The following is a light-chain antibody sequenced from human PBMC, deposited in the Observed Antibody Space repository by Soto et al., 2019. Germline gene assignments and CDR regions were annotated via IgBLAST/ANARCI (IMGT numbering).Light chain of an antibody. CDR2: AAS. J-gene: IGKJ2*01. V-gene: IGKV1-39*01. CDR3: QQSSSTLYT. Sequence: DIQMTQSPSSLSASVGDRVTITCRASQSIGTKLSWYQQKPGKAPKLLIHAASSLQSGVPSRFSGSGSGTGFTLTISSLQPEDFAVYYCQQSSSTLYTFGQGTNLEIK. CDR1: QSIGTK.